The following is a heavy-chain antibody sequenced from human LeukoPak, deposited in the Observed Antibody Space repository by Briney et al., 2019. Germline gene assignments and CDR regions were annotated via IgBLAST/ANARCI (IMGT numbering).Heavy chain of an antibody. CDR1: GGTFSSYA. D-gene: IGHD3-10*01. Sequence: ASVKVSCKASGGTFSSYAISWVRQAPGQGLEWMGGIIPIFGTANYAQKFQGRVTITADESTSTAYMELSSLRSEDTAVYYRARETYYYGSGSPPFDIWGQGTMVTVSS. CDR3: ARETYYYGSGSPPFDI. V-gene: IGHV1-69*01. CDR2: IIPIFGTA. J-gene: IGHJ3*02.